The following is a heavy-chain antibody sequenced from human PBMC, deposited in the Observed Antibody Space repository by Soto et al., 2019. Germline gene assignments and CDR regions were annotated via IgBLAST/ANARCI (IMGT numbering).Heavy chain of an antibody. CDR1: GYTFTSYG. CDR3: ARDLRYYGSGSYYPRGY. CDR2: ISAYNGNT. D-gene: IGHD3-10*01. Sequence: QVQLVQSGAEVKKPGASVKVSCKASGYTFTSYGISWVRQAPGQGLEWMGWISAYNGNTNYAQKLQGRVTMTTDPSTSTAYMELRSLRSDDTAVYYCARDLRYYGSGSYYPRGYWGQGTLVTVSS. J-gene: IGHJ4*02. V-gene: IGHV1-18*01.